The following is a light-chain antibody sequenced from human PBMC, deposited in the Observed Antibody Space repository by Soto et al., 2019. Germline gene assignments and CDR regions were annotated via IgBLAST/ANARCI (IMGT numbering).Light chain of an antibody. Sequence: QSALTQPASVSGSPGQSITISCTGTSSDVGSYNLVSWYQQHPGKAPKLMIYEVSKRPSGVSNRFSGSKSGNTASLTISGLQAEDEADYYCCSYAGSSTFVVFGGGTKLTDL. CDR1: SSDVGSYNL. V-gene: IGLV2-23*02. CDR3: CSYAGSSTFVV. CDR2: EVS. J-gene: IGLJ2*01.